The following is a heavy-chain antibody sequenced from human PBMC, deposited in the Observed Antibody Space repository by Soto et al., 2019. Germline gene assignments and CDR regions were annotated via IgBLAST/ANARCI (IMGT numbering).Heavy chain of an antibody. J-gene: IGHJ4*02. Sequence: EVQLLESGGGLVQPGGSLTLSCAASGFTFSSYAMSWVRQAPGKGLEWVSAISGGGNDRFYADSVRGRFTTSRDHSRNTLYLHMNSLRAEDTAVHYCAMSLFIASTDTEPFDSWGQGTLVTVSS. V-gene: IGHV3-23*01. CDR1: GFTFSSYA. CDR2: ISGGGNDR. D-gene: IGHD6-13*01. CDR3: AMSLFIASTDTEPFDS.